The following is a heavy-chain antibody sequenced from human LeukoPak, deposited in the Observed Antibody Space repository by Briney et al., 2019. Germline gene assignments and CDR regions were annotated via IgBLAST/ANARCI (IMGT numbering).Heavy chain of an antibody. V-gene: IGHV4-34*01. CDR3: ARHLRWRTSFSPFDY. CDR2: INHSENT. J-gene: IGHJ4*02. Sequence: KPSETLSLTCAVYGGSFSGYYWSWIRQPLGKWLEWIGEINHSENTDYNPSLKSRVTISVDTSKNQLSLKLSSVTAADTAVYYCARHLRWRTSFSPFDYWGQGTLVTVSS. CDR1: GGSFSGYY. D-gene: IGHD3/OR15-3a*01.